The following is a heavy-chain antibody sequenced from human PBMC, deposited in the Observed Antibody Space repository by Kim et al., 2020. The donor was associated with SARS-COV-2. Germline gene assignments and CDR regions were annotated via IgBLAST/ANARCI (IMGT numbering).Heavy chain of an antibody. V-gene: IGHV1-69*13. Sequence: SVKVSCKASGGTFSSYAISWVRQAPGQGLEWMGGIIPIFGTANYAQKFQGRVTITADESTSTAYMELSSLRSEDTAVYYCARRAAIGTTWYYYYGMDVWGQGTTVTVSS. CDR2: IIPIFGTA. J-gene: IGHJ6*02. CDR1: GGTFSSYA. D-gene: IGHD1-7*01. CDR3: ARRAAIGTTWYYYYGMDV.